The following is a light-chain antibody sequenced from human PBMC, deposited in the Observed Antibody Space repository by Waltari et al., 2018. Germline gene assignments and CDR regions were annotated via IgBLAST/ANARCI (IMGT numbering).Light chain of an antibody. J-gene: IGKJ4*01. CDR2: STY. CDR1: QTVSTIA. V-gene: IGKV3-20*01. CDR3: QQYDGIVVT. Sequence: EIVLTQSPGTLSLSPGDRATLSCRASQTVSTIALSWYQQKPGQAPRVLIYSTYNRATCIPDRFSGSGSGTDFTLTINILAPEDFAMYYCQQYDGIVVTFGGGTKVEI.